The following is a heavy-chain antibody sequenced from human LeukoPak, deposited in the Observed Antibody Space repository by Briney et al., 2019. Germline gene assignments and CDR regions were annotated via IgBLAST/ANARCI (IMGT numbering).Heavy chain of an antibody. CDR2: IHTGGAT. Sequence: GGSLRLSCEASGFTHSTNLMGWVPQAPGKGLEWVSIIHTGGATYYMESVKGRSSISRDNFKNTLYLQMNSLRAEDTAVYYCARGRGSDWGQGTLVTVSS. CDR3: ARGRGSD. J-gene: IGHJ4*02. CDR1: GFTHSTNL. V-gene: IGHV3-53*01. D-gene: IGHD2-15*01.